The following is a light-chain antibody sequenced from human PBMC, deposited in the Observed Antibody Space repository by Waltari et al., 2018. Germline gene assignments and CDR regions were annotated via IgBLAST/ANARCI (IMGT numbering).Light chain of an antibody. CDR3: QQYDGSVVT. Sequence: EIVLTQSPGTLSVSTGARVTVSCRASQTITGSWLTWYHQKPGQAPRLLIYGASNRAPGIPDRFSGSGSGTDFTLTISRLEPEDSAVYYCQQYDGSVVTFGGGTKVEIK. J-gene: IGKJ4*01. CDR1: QTITGSW. CDR2: GAS. V-gene: IGKV3-20*01.